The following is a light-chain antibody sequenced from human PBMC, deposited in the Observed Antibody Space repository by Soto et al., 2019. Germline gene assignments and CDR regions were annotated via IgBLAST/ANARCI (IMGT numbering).Light chain of an antibody. CDR1: QSISET. CDR3: QQYNNWPWT. V-gene: IGKV3-15*01. CDR2: GAS. J-gene: IGKJ1*01. Sequence: EIVMTQSPATLSVSPGGRATLSCRASQSISETLAWYKQKTGQAPRLLIYGASTRAPGLPARVSGIGSGKDFTLTISSLQSEDLAVYDGQQYNNWPWTFGQGTKVDIK.